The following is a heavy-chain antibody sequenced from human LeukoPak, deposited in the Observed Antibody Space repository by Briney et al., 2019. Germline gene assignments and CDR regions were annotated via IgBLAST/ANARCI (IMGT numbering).Heavy chain of an antibody. CDR1: GYTFTSYG. Sequence: ASVKVSCKASGYTFTSYGISWVRQAPGQGLEWMGGIIPIFGTANYAQKFQGRVTITTDESTSTAYMELSSLRSEDTAVYYCARVGVDVLLWFGERDYYMDVWGKGTTVTVSS. CDR3: ARVGVDVLLWFGERDYYMDV. D-gene: IGHD3-10*01. J-gene: IGHJ6*03. V-gene: IGHV1-69*05. CDR2: IIPIFGTA.